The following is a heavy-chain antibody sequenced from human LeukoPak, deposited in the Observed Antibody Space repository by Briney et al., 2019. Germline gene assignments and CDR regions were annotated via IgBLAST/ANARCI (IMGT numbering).Heavy chain of an antibody. V-gene: IGHV3-30*02. CDR3: AKGIPPYYGSGSSDAFDI. CDR2: IRYDGSNK. D-gene: IGHD3-10*01. Sequence: TGGSLRLSCAASGFTFSSYGMHWVRQAPGKGLEWVAFIRYDGSNKYYADSVKGRFTISRDNSKNTLYLQMNSLRAEDTAVYYCAKGIPPYYGSGSSDAFDIWGQGTMVTVSS. CDR1: GFTFSSYG. J-gene: IGHJ3*02.